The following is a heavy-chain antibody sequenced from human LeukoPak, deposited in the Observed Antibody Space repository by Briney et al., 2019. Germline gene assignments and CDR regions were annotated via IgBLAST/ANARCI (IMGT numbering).Heavy chain of an antibody. CDR3: AKVPVDIVATIVDY. V-gene: IGHV3-23*01. Sequence: PSETLSLTCAVYGGSFSGYYWSWIRQPPGKGLEWVSAISGSGGSTYYADSVKGRFTISRDNSKNTLYLQMNSLRAEDTAVYYCAKVPVDIVATIVDYWGQGTLVTVSS. D-gene: IGHD5-12*01. J-gene: IGHJ4*02. CDR1: GGSFSGYY. CDR2: ISGSGGST.